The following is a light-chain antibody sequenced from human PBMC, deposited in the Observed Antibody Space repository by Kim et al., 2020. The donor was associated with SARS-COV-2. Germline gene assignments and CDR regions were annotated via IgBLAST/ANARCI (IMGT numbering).Light chain of an antibody. CDR3: YSAADTHVV. CDR2: KDS. Sequence: VSPGQTARITCSGDVLAKKYARWFQQKPGQAPVLVIYKDSERPSGIPERFSGSSSGTTVTLTISGAQVEDEADYYCYSAADTHVVFGGGTPADRP. V-gene: IGLV3-27*01. CDR1: VLAKKY. J-gene: IGLJ2*01.